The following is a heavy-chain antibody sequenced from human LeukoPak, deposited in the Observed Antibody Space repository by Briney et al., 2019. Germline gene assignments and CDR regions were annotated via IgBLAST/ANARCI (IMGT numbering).Heavy chain of an antibody. CDR1: GFTFSSYA. CDR3: AKVANSESPG. D-gene: IGHD1-26*01. Sequence: GGSLRLSCAASGFTFSSYAMTWVRQAPGKGLEWVSSISGSGGITYYADSVKGRFTISRDNSKSTLYMQMNSLRGEDTAVYYCAKVANSESPGWGQGTPVTVSS. CDR2: ISGSGGIT. V-gene: IGHV3-23*01. J-gene: IGHJ1*01.